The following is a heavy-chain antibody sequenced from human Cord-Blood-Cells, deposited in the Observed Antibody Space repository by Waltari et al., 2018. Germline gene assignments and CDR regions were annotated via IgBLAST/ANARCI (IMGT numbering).Heavy chain of an antibody. V-gene: IGHV1-69*01. Sequence: QVQLVQSGAAVKKPGSSVKVSCKASGGTFSRYAIRWVRQAPAQGLEWMGGIIPIFGTANYAQKFQGRVTITADESTSTAYMELSSLRSEDTAVYYCARATIGTSLGIPRYFDYWGQGTLVTVSS. D-gene: IGHD7-27*01. J-gene: IGHJ4*02. CDR3: ARATIGTSLGIPRYFDY. CDR1: GGTFSRYA. CDR2: IIPIFGTA.